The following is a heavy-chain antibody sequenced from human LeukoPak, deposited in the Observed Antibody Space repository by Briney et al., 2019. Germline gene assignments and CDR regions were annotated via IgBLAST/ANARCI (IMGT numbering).Heavy chain of an antibody. CDR1: GFTVSHYY. J-gene: IGHJ4*02. Sequence: GGSLRLSCAASGFTVSHYYTSWVRQAPGKGLEWVSVIYTGGRTYYGDSMKGRFTISRDNSRNTLHLQIDRLRVEDTARYYCARGQSYCGGDCYTDWGQGTLVSVSS. V-gene: IGHV3-66*01. CDR3: ARGQSYCGGDCYTD. D-gene: IGHD2-21*02. CDR2: IYTGGRT.